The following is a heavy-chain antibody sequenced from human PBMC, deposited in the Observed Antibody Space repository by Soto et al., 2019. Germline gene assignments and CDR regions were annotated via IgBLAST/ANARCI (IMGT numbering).Heavy chain of an antibody. V-gene: IGHV4-30-2*01. J-gene: IGHJ4*02. Sequence: QLQLQESGSGLVKPSQTLSLTCAVFGGSISSGGYSWSWIRQPPGKGLDWIGYIYHSGSTYYNPSLQSRVTIPVDRTKNQFSLKLSSVTAADTAVYYCVRVPDYWGQGTLVTVSS. CDR2: IYHSGST. CDR3: VRVPDY. CDR1: GGSISSGGYS.